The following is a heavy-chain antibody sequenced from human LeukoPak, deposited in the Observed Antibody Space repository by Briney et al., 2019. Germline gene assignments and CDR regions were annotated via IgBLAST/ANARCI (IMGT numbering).Heavy chain of an antibody. Sequence: GGSLRLSCAVSGFTFRYYSMNWVRQAPGKGMEWVSYISSSGSTTYYADSVKGRFTVSRDNAKNSLYLQMNSLRDEDTAVYYCAFRPLGDCSSSTCYAFDYWGRGTLVTVSS. CDR3: AFRPLGDCSSSTCYAFDY. D-gene: IGHD2-2*01. CDR1: GFTFRYYS. J-gene: IGHJ4*02. V-gene: IGHV3-48*02. CDR2: ISSSGSTT.